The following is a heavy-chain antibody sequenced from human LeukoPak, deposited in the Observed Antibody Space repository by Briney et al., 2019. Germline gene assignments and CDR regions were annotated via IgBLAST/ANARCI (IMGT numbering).Heavy chain of an antibody. CDR2: ISSSSSYI. V-gene: IGHV3-21*01. CDR1: GFTFSSYS. D-gene: IGHD5-12*01. J-gene: IGHJ4*02. Sequence: GGSLRLSCAASGFTFSSYSMSWVRQAPGKGLEWVSSISSSSSYIYYADSVKGRFTVSRDNAKNSLYLQMNSLRAEDTAVYYCARAGYSGYGDYWGQGTLVTVSS. CDR3: ARAGYSGYGDY.